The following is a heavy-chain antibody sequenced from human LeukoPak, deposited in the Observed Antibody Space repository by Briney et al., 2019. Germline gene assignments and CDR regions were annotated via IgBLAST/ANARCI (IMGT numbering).Heavy chain of an antibody. CDR3: AKTSGHLDY. CDR1: GLTFHNTW. Sequence: GGSLRLSCAASGLTFHNTWMHWIRQAPGKGLVWVSRIINDGITTTYADSVKGRFTISRDNSKSTLYLQMNGLRAEDTAIYYCAKTSGHLDYWGQGTLVTVSS. V-gene: IGHV3-74*01. CDR2: IINDGITT. J-gene: IGHJ4*02. D-gene: IGHD1-26*01.